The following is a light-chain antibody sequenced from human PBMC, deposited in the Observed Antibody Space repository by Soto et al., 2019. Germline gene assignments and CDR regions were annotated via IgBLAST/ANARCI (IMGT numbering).Light chain of an antibody. CDR2: KAS. J-gene: IGKJ1*01. V-gene: IGKV1-5*03. CDR3: QHSNSYSEA. Sequence: DIQMTQSPSSLAGSVGERGSITCRASQTISSWLAWYQQKPGKAPKLLIYKASTLKSGVPSRFSGSGSGTEFTLPISSLQPDDFAPHYCQHSNSYSEAFGQGPKVDSK. CDR1: QTISSW.